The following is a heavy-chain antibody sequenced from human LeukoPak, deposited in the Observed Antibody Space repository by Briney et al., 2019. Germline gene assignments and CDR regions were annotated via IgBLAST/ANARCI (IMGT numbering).Heavy chain of an antibody. CDR1: GGSFSGYY. Sequence: PSETLSLTCAVYGGSFSGYYWSWIRPPPGKGLEWIGEINHSGSTNYNPSLKSRVTISVDTSKNQFSLKLSSVTAADTAVYYCARSRTIFGVTYYFDYWGQGTLVTVSS. CDR3: ARSRTIFGVTYYFDY. D-gene: IGHD3-3*01. J-gene: IGHJ4*02. CDR2: INHSGST. V-gene: IGHV4-34*01.